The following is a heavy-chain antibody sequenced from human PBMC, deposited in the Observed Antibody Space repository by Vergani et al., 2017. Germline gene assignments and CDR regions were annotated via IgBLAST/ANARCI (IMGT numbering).Heavy chain of an antibody. Sequence: QVQLVQSGAEVKKPGASVKVSCKASGYTFTGYYMHWVRQAPGQGLEWMGWINPNSGGTNYAQKFQGRVTMTRDTSISTAYMELSRLRSDDTAGYYCARMERELLSGKAFDIWGQGTMVTVSS. CDR2: INPNSGGT. CDR1: GYTFTGYY. V-gene: IGHV1-2*02. J-gene: IGHJ3*02. D-gene: IGHD1-26*01. CDR3: ARMERELLSGKAFDI.